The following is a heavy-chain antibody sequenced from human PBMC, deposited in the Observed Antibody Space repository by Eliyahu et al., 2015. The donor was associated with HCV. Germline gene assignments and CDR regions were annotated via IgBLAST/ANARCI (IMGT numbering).Heavy chain of an antibody. CDR1: GXSIGSSNYS. CDR2: MYSSGST. J-gene: IGHJ5*02. CDR3: ARTIGQWLALGLTHWFDP. D-gene: IGHD6-19*01. V-gene: IGHV4-39*01. Sequence: QLQLRESGPGLVKPSETLSLTCTVSGXSIGSSNYSWGWIRPPPGKGLEWIGSMYSSGSTYFNPSLKSRVTISVDTSKNQFSLKLSSVTAADTAVYYCARTIGQWLALGLTHWFDPWGQGTLVTVSS.